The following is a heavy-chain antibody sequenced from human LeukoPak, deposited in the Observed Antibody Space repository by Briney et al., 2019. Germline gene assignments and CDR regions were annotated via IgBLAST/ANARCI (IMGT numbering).Heavy chain of an antibody. D-gene: IGHD1-26*01. J-gene: IGHJ4*02. CDR2: ISSSSSYI. CDR3: ARGKGESNSGSYLY. V-gene: IGHV3-21*01. Sequence: GGSLRLSCAASGFTFNSYSMNWVRQAPGKGLEWVSSISSSSSYIYYADSVKGRFTISRDNAKNSLYLQMNSLRAEDTAVYYCARGKGESNSGSYLYWGQGTLVTVSS. CDR1: GFTFNSYS.